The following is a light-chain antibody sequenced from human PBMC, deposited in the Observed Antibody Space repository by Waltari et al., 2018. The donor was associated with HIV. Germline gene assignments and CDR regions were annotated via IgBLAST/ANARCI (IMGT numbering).Light chain of an antibody. CDR3: SSYTSSNTVI. V-gene: IGLV2-14*01. CDR2: NVS. J-gene: IGLJ2*01. CDR1: SSAVGGYNY. Sequence: QSALTHSASVSGSPGQSITISCTGTSSAVGGYNYVSWYQQHPGKAPKIVIYNVSNRPSGVSNRFSGSKSGNTASLTISGLQAEDEAEYYCSSYTSSNTVIFGGGTRVTVL.